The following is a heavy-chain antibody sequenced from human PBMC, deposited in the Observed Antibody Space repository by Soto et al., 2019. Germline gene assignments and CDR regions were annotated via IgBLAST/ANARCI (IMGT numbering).Heavy chain of an antibody. Sequence: PSDTLSLTCTVSGASISSPTNFWSWVHHAPGKGLEWIGFIHYSGTTFYNPSLKRPLTLSVDTSNNQFSLNLTSVTAADTVVYYCARARGYWTGPSCNICYFYGLDVWGQGTTVTVSS. J-gene: IGHJ6*02. V-gene: IGHV4-30-4*02. CDR1: GASISSPTNF. CDR3: ARARGYWTGPSCNICYFYGLDV. D-gene: IGHD2-2*01. CDR2: IHYSGTT.